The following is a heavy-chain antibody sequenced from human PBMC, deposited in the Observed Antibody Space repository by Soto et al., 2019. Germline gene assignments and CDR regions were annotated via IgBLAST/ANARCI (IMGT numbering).Heavy chain of an antibody. CDR3: ASGGDGSGPFTWELPDH. CDR1: GNTFTYRY. Sequence: QMQLVQSGAEVKKTGSTVTVSCKALGNTFTYRYLHWVRQAPGQALEWMGWITPFNGDVHYAQKFQERVTITRKRSINTAYMRMSSMKSEDTAMYYCASGGDGSGPFTWELPDHWGQGTLVTVSS. J-gene: IGHJ4*02. CDR2: ITPFNGDV. D-gene: IGHD1-26*01. V-gene: IGHV1-45*02.